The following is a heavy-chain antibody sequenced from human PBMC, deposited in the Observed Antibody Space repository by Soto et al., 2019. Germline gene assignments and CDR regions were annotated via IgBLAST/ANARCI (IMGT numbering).Heavy chain of an antibody. CDR1: GGSISSSSYY. CDR3: ARRTKGAYGTGGHNWFDP. J-gene: IGHJ5*02. V-gene: IGHV4-39*01. Sequence: SETLSLTCTVSGGSISSSSYYWGWIRQPPGKGLEWIGSIYYSGSTYYNPSLKSRVTISVDTSKNQFSLKLGSVTAADTAVYYCARRTKGAYGTGGHNWFDPWGQGTLVTVSS. CDR2: IYYSGST. D-gene: IGHD1-26*01.